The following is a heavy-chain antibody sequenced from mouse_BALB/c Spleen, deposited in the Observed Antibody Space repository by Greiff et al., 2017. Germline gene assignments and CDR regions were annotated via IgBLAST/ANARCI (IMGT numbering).Heavy chain of an antibody. CDR2: ISSGGSYT. D-gene: IGHD2-9*01. V-gene: IGHV5-9-4*01. CDR1: GFTFSSYA. Sequence: EVQGVESGGGLVKPGGSLKLSCAASGFTFSSYAMSWVRQSPEKRLEWVAEISSGGSYTYYPDTVTGRFTISRDNAKNTLYLEMSSLRSEDTAMYYCARTPYYGYDRAMDYWGQGTSVTVSS. CDR3: ARTPYYGYDRAMDY. J-gene: IGHJ4*01.